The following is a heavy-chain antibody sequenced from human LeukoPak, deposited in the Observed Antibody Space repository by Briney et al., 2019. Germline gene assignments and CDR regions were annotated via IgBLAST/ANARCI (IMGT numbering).Heavy chain of an antibody. CDR1: GYTFTSYG. V-gene: IGHV1-18*01. CDR3: AREDSSSWYSNYYGMDV. Sequence: GAPVKVSCKASGYTFTSYGISWVRQAPGHGLEWMGWISAYNGNTNYAQKLQGRVTMTTDTSTSTAYMELRSLRSDDTAVYYCAREDSSSWYSNYYGMDVWGQGTTVTVSS. D-gene: IGHD6-13*01. J-gene: IGHJ6*02. CDR2: ISAYNGNT.